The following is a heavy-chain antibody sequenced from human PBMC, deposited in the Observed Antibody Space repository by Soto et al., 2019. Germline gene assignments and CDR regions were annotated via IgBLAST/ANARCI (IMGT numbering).Heavy chain of an antibody. D-gene: IGHD1-1*01. CDR3: TRATGSLRX. V-gene: IGHV6-1*01. CDR1: GDSVSSNSAA. J-gene: IGHJ4*02. CDR2: TYYRSKWYS. Sequence: PSQTLSLTCFISGDSVSSNSAAWNWIRLSPSIGLEWLGRTYYRSKWYSFYAPSLKSRISINPDTYKNQFSLQLNSVTPDDTAIYYCTRATGSLRXWGQATMVTVSX.